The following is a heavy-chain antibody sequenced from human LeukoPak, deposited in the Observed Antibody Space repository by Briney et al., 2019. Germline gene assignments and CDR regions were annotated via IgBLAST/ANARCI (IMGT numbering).Heavy chain of an antibody. CDR2: ISGSGGST. J-gene: IGHJ5*02. CDR3: AKGPLDHSSGGYAPGWFDP. Sequence: AGSLRLSCSASGFTFSSYAMSWVRHAPGKGLEWVSAISGSGGSTYYADSVKGRFTISRDNSKNTLYLQMNSLRAEDTAVYYCAKGPLDHSSGGYAPGWFDPWGQGTLVTVSS. D-gene: IGHD6-19*01. CDR1: GFTFSSYA. V-gene: IGHV3-23*01.